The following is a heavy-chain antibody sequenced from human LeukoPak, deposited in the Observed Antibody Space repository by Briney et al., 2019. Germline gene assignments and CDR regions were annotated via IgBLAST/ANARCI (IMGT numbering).Heavy chain of an antibody. CDR1: GGSISSYY. D-gene: IGHD3-22*01. CDR2: IYYSGST. Sequence: SETLSLTCTVSGGSISSYYWSWIRQPPGKGLEWIGYIYYSGSTNYNPSLKSRVTISVDTSKNQFSLKLSSVTAADTAVYYCARIVYNGGSSYYWVDYWGQGTLVTVSS. CDR3: ARIVYNGGSSYYWVDY. V-gene: IGHV4-59*01. J-gene: IGHJ4*02.